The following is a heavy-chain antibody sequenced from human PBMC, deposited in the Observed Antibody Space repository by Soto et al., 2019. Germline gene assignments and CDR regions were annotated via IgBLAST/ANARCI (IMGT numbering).Heavy chain of an antibody. J-gene: IGHJ5*02. D-gene: IGHD2-21*02. CDR3: ARVRPPYCGGDCSWWFDP. V-gene: IGHV3-21*01. CDR1: GFTFSTYN. Sequence: EVQLVESGGGLVKPGGSLRLSCAASGFTFSTYNLNWVRQAPGKGLEWVSSISSSSSYIYYADSVKGRFTISRDNAKNSLYLQMNSLRAEDMAVYYCARVRPPYCGGDCSWWFDPWGQGTLVTVSS. CDR2: ISSSSSYI.